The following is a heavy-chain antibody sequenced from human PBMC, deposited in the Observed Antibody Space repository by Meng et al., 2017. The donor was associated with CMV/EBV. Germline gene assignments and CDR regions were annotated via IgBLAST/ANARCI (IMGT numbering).Heavy chain of an antibody. J-gene: IGHJ4*02. V-gene: IGHV3-21*01. CDR3: ARVSRGGDYKCLGY. D-gene: IGHD4-17*01. CDR1: GFTFSSYS. CDR2: ISSSSSYI. Sequence: GESLKISCAASGFTFSSYSMNWVRQAPGKGLEWVSSISSSSSYIYYADSVKGRFTISRDNAKNSLYLQMNSLRAEDMAVYYCARVSRGGDYKCLGYWGQGTLVTVSS.